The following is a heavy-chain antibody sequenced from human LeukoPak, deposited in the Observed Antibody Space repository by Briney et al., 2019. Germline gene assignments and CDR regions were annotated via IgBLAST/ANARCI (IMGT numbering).Heavy chain of an antibody. Sequence: SETLSLTCAVYDGSFSGYYWSWVRQPPGKGLEWIGEINHSGSTNYNPSLKSRVTISVDTSKNQFSLKLSSVTAADTAVYYCARPRQWLVRAPDAFDIWGQGTMVTVSS. J-gene: IGHJ3*02. V-gene: IGHV4-34*01. CDR3: ARPRQWLVRAPDAFDI. CDR2: INHSGST. D-gene: IGHD6-19*01. CDR1: DGSFSGYY.